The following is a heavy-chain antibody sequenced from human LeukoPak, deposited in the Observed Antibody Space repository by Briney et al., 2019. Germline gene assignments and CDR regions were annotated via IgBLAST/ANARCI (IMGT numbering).Heavy chain of an antibody. CDR3: ASSRHSYGIGAFDI. D-gene: IGHD5-18*01. CDR1: GYTFTSDD. J-gene: IGHJ3*02. V-gene: IGHV1-8*01. Sequence: ASVKVSFKASGYTFTSDDINWVRQATGQGLEWMGWMNPNSGNTGYAQKFQGRVTMTRNTSISTAYMELSSLRSEDTAVYYCASSRHSYGIGAFDIWGQGTMVTVSS. CDR2: MNPNSGNT.